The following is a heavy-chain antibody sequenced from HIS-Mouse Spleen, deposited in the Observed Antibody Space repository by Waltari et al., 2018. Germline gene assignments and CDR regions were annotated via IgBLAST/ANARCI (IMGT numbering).Heavy chain of an antibody. CDR2: IYYSGST. CDR1: GGSISSSSQS. V-gene: IGHV4-39*07. CDR3: AREIPYSSSWYDWYFDL. Sequence: QLQLQESGPGLEKPSETLSLTCTVHGGSISSSSQSWGWTRQPPGKGLEWIGSIYYSGSTYYNPSLKSRVTISVDTSKNQFSLKLSSVTAADTAVYYCAREIPYSSSWYDWYFDLWGRGTLVTVSS. D-gene: IGHD6-13*01. J-gene: IGHJ2*01.